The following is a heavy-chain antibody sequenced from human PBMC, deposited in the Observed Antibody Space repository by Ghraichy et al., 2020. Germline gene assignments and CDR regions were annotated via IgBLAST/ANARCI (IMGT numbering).Heavy chain of an antibody. CDR2: IKQDGSEK. CDR1: GFTFSSYW. J-gene: IGHJ4*02. D-gene: IGHD4-17*01. Sequence: GGSLRLSCAASGFTFSSYWMSWVRQAPGKGLEWVANIKQDGSEKYYVDSVKGRFTISRDNAKNSLYLQMNSLRAEDTAVYYCATIAYGDALAYWGQGTLVTVSS. V-gene: IGHV3-7*01. CDR3: ATIAYGDALAY.